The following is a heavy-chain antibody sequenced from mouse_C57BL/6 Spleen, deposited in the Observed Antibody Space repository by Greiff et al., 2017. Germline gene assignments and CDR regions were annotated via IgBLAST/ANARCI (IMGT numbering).Heavy chain of an antibody. J-gene: IGHJ1*03. CDR1: GYAFRRYW. V-gene: IGHV1-80*01. CDR3: ARAYGSSYGYFDV. CDR2: IYPGDGDT. D-gene: IGHD1-1*01. Sequence: QVQLQQSGAELVKPGASVKISCKASGYAFRRYWMNWVKQRPGKGLEWIGQIYPGDGDTNYNGKFKGKATLTADKSSSTAYMQLSSLTSEDSAVYFCARAYGSSYGYFDVWGTGTTVTVSS.